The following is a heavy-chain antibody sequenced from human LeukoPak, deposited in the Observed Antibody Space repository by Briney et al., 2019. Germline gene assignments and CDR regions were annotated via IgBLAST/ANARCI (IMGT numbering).Heavy chain of an antibody. V-gene: IGHV3-30*18. D-gene: IGHD6-13*01. CDR1: GFIFTNYA. Sequence: GGSLRLSCVPSGFIFTNYAMHWVRQTPGKGLEWVASILYDGSKKYYADSVKGRFSIYRDNSNYTLYLSMNSLRTEDTALYYCANFEGSSQAFHLWGQGTLVTVSS. CDR2: ILYDGSKK. J-gene: IGHJ3*01. CDR3: ANFEGSSQAFHL.